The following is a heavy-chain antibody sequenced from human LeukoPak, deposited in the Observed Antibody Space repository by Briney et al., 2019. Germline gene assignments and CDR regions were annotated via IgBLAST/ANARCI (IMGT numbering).Heavy chain of an antibody. CDR2: IKQDGSEN. Sequence: GGSLRLSCVASGFTFSSYWMSWVRQAPGKGLEWVANIKQDGSENFYVDSVKGRFTISRDNAKNSLYLQMNSLRAEDMALYYCAKDTGEQLGNYFDYWGQGTLVTVSS. D-gene: IGHD6-6*01. J-gene: IGHJ4*02. V-gene: IGHV3-7*03. CDR1: GFTFSSYW. CDR3: AKDTGEQLGNYFDY.